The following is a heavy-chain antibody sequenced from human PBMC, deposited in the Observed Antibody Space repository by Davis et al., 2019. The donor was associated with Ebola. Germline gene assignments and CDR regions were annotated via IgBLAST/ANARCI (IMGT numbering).Heavy chain of an antibody. J-gene: IGHJ6*03. V-gene: IGHV3-30-3*01. CDR3: ARNARIGCGVNYMDV. CDR1: GLTFSSHA. CDR2: IAYAGDNK. Sequence: GGSLRLSCVDSGLTFSSHATHWVRQAPGKGLEWVAVIAYAGDNKYYADSVKGRFTISRDNSKNTLYLQMDSLRPEDTAVYYCARNARIGCGVNYMDVWGKGSTVTVS. D-gene: IGHD3-3*01.